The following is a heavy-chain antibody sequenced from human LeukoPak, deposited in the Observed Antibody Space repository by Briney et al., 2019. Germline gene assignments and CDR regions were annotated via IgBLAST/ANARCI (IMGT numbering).Heavy chain of an antibody. CDR3: ARDLCIGLLWFGECDLDYMDV. Sequence: PSETLSLTCTVSGGSISSGSYYWSWIRQPAGKGLEWIGRIYTSGSTNYNPSLKSRVTISVDTSKNQFSLKLSSVTAADTAVYYCARDLCIGLLWFGECDLDYMDVWGKGTTVTISS. CDR1: GGSISSGSYY. CDR2: IYTSGST. J-gene: IGHJ6*03. V-gene: IGHV4-61*02. D-gene: IGHD3-10*01.